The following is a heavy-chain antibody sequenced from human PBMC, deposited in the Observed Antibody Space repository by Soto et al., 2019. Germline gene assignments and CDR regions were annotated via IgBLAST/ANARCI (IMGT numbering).Heavy chain of an antibody. CDR3: ASGLTSSGWRYGYYDR. Sequence: QVQLVQSGAEVKKPGASVKVSCKASGYTFTSYGISGVRQAPGQWLEWMGWISAYNGNTNYAQKLQGRVTMTTDTTTSTAYIELRSLRSDYTAVYYCASGLTSSGWRYGYYDRWGRGTLVTVSS. J-gene: IGHJ2*01. D-gene: IGHD6-19*01. CDR2: ISAYNGNT. CDR1: GYTFTSYG. V-gene: IGHV1-18*01.